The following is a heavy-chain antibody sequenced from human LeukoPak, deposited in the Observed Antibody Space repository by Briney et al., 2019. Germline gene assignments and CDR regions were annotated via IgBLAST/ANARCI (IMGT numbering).Heavy chain of an antibody. D-gene: IGHD3-16*01. CDR1: ASSISSYY. J-gene: IGHJ6*02. Sequence: SETLSLTCTVSASSISSYYWSWIRQPPGKGLEWIGYIYSSGSTNYNPSLKSRVTISVDTSKNQFSLKLSSVTAADTAVYYCARVDEGGYYYYGMDVWGQGTTVTVSS. V-gene: IGHV4-59*01. CDR2: IYSSGST. CDR3: ARVDEGGYYYYGMDV.